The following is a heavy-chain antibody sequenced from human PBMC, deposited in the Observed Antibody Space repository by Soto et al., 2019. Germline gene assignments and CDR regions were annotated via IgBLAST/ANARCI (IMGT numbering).Heavy chain of an antibody. V-gene: IGHV2-5*02. CDR1: GFSLTTSGVG. CDR3: AHRVLRTVSGLVTTTAIYFDF. D-gene: IGHD3-3*01. J-gene: IGHJ4*02. CDR2: IYWDDDK. Sequence: QITLNESGPTVVRPTETLTLTCRFSGFSLTTSGVGVGWIRQSPGKAPEWLALIYWDDDKRYSASLKSRITITKDTSKNQVVLTVSDLDPTDTATYYCAHRVLRTVSGLVTTTAIYFDFWGQGTPVAVSS.